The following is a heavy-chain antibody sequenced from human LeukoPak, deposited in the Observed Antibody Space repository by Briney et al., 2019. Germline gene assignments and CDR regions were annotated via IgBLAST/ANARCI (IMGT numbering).Heavy chain of an antibody. D-gene: IGHD6-19*01. J-gene: IGHJ3*02. CDR2: ISSSSSTI. Sequence: GGSLRLSCAASGFTFSSYSMNWVRQAPGKGLEWVSYISSSSSTIYYADSVKGRFTISRDNAKNSLYLQMNSLRDEGTAVYYCARAAYSSGWYFGIWGQGTMVTVSS. V-gene: IGHV3-48*02. CDR1: GFTFSSYS. CDR3: ARAAYSSGWYFGI.